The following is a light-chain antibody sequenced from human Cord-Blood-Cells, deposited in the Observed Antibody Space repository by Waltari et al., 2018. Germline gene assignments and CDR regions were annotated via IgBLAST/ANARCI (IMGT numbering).Light chain of an antibody. CDR1: SSNIGSNT. CDR3: AAWDDSLNVRV. Sequence: QSVLTQPPSASGTPGQRVTIPCSGSSSNIGSNTVNWYQQLPGTAPKLLIYSNKQRPSGVPDRFSGSKSGTSASLAISGLQSEDEADYYCAAWDDSLNVRVFGGGTKLTVL. CDR2: SNK. V-gene: IGLV1-44*01. J-gene: IGLJ3*02.